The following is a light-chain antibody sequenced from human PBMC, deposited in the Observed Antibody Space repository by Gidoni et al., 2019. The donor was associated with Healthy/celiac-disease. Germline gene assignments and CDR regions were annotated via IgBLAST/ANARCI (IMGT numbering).Light chain of an antibody. CDR1: QSVSSN. J-gene: IGKJ5*01. CDR3: QQYNDWPPIT. CDR2: GAS. V-gene: IGKV3-15*01. Sequence: EIVMTQSPATLSVSPGERATLSCRASQSVSSNLAGYQQKPGQAPRLLIYGASTRATSIPARFSSSGAGTEFTLTISSLQSEDFAVYYCQQYNDWPPITFGQGTRLEIK.